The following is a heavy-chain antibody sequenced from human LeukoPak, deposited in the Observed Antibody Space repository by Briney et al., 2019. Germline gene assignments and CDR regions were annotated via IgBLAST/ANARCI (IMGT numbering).Heavy chain of an antibody. D-gene: IGHD6-19*01. Sequence: SETLSLTCAVSGGPLSSYFWTWIRQPPGKALEWIGYVYYSGSTNYNPSLKSRVTISVDTSKNQFSLKLTSVTAADTAVYFCARQLRGEAVAGHLQPFDYWGQGTLVTVSS. J-gene: IGHJ4*02. CDR2: VYYSGST. CDR3: ARQLRGEAVAGHLQPFDY. CDR1: GGPLSSYF. V-gene: IGHV4-59*01.